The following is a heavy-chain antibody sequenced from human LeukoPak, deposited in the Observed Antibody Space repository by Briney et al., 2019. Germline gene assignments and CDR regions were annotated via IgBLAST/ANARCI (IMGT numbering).Heavy chain of an antibody. CDR2: IYHSGST. CDR1: GYSISSGYY. V-gene: IGHV4-38-2*02. J-gene: IGHJ3*02. CDR3: ARDLVTVTKGFDI. D-gene: IGHD4-17*01. Sequence: PSETLSLTCTVSGYSISSGYYWGWIRQPPGKGLEWIGSIYHSGSTYYNPSLKGRVTISIDTSKNQFSLKLSSVTAADTAVYYCARDLVTVTKGFDIWGQGTMVSVSS.